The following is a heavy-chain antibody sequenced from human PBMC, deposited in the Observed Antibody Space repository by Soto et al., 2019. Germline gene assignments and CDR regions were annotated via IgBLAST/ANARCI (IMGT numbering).Heavy chain of an antibody. J-gene: IGHJ5*02. CDR2: VYPDDSEA. Sequence: PGESLKISCKGAAYRFSDYWIGWVRQMPVKGLEWMGMVYPDDSEAKYSPSFEGQVTLSVDKSISTAYLQWSSLKASDTAIYYCVRCKNHYGSGSFEYWFETWGQGTLVTVSS. CDR1: AYRFSDYW. CDR3: VRCKNHYGSGSFEYWFET. D-gene: IGHD3-10*01. V-gene: IGHV5-51*01.